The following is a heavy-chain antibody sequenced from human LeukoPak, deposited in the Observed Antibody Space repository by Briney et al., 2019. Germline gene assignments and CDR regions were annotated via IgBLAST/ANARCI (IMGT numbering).Heavy chain of an antibody. V-gene: IGHV3-23*01. CDR3: GKEGGA. CDR2: IGGRGGST. J-gene: IGHJ5*02. CDR1: GFMFSDFT. D-gene: IGHD3-16*01. Sequence: PGGSLRLSCAASGFMFSDFTMTWVRQAPGKGPEWVSAIGGRGGSTYYADSVGGRFTISRDNSKDMVYLQMNSLKVEDTATYYCGKEGGAWGQGTKITVSS.